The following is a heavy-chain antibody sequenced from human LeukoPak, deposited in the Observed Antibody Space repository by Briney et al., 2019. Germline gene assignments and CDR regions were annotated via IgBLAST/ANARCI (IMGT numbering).Heavy chain of an antibody. Sequence: ASVKVSCKASGYTFTSYYMHWVRQAPGQGLEWMGIINPSGGSTSYPQKFQGRVTMTRDTSTSTVYMELSSLRSDDTAVYFCARGRSQLWFFNYWGQGTLVTVSS. CDR2: INPSGGST. D-gene: IGHD3-10*01. J-gene: IGHJ4*02. CDR1: GYTFTSYY. CDR3: ARGRSQLWFFNY. V-gene: IGHV1-46*01.